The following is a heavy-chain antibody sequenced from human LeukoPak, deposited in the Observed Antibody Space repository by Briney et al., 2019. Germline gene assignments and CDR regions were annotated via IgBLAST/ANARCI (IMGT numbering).Heavy chain of an antibody. Sequence: SVKVSCKASGGTFSSYAISWVRQAPGQGLEWMGGIIPIFGTANYAQKFQGRVTITADESTSTAYMELSSLRSEDTAVYYCAMVRGDGYDSSGCYIWGQGTMVTVSS. V-gene: IGHV1-69*13. J-gene: IGHJ3*02. CDR2: IIPIFGTA. CDR1: GGTFSSYA. D-gene: IGHD3-22*01. CDR3: AMVRGDGYDSSGCYI.